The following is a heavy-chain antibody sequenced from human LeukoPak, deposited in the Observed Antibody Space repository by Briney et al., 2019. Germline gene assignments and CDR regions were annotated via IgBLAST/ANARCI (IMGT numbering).Heavy chain of an antibody. D-gene: IGHD4-17*01. CDR3: ARRRATVTTRGFDP. Sequence: SETLSLTCAVYGGSFSGYYWSWIRQPPGKGLEWIGEINHSGSTNYNPSLKSRVTISVDTSKNQFSLKLSSVTAADTAVYYCARRRATVTTRGFDPWGQGTLVTVSS. CDR2: INHSGST. V-gene: IGHV4-34*01. J-gene: IGHJ5*02. CDR1: GGSFSGYY.